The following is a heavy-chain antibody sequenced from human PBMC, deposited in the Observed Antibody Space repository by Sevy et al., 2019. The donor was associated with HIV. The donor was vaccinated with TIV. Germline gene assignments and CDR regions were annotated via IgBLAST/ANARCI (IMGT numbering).Heavy chain of an antibody. CDR1: GFTFDDYA. Sequence: GGSLRLSCAASGFTFDDYAMHWVRQAPGKGLEWVSGISWNSGSIGYADSVKGRFTISRDNAKNSLYLQMNSLRAEDTALYYCAIDYGDRRIAVAGLGYFDYWGQGTLVTVSS. CDR3: AIDYGDRRIAVAGLGYFDY. J-gene: IGHJ4*02. V-gene: IGHV3-9*01. D-gene: IGHD6-19*01. CDR2: ISWNSGSI.